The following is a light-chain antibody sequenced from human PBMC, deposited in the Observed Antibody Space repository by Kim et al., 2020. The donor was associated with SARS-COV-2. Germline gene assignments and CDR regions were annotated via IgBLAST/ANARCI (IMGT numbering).Light chain of an antibody. CDR1: RSYVYAYMY. Sequence: HSLTLSCTGIRSYVYAYMYVSCYHQHPGKAPKLMLFDVNIRPSGVSNRFSGSNSGHTASLTISGLQADDEADYYCSSSSSTITSVAFGGGTQLTVL. CDR3: SSSSSTITSVA. CDR2: DVN. J-gene: IGLJ2*01. V-gene: IGLV2-14*03.